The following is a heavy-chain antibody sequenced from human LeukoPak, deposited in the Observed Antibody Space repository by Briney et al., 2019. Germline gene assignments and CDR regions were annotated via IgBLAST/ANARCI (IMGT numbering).Heavy chain of an antibody. Sequence: PSETLSLTCTVSGGSISSYYWSWIRQPPGKGLEWVGEINHSGSTNYNPSLKSRVTISVDTSKNQFSLKLSSVTAADTAVYYCARGDIVATNGMDVRGQGTTVTVSS. CDR1: GGSISSYY. CDR3: ARGDIVATNGMDV. CDR2: INHSGST. J-gene: IGHJ6*02. D-gene: IGHD5-12*01. V-gene: IGHV4-34*01.